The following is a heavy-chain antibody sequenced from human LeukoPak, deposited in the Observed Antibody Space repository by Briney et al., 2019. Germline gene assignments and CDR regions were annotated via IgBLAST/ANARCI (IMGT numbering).Heavy chain of an antibody. Sequence: GGSLRLSCAASGFSFISYSMNWVRQAPGKGLEWVSSISSSSDYIYHADSVKGRFTISRDNPKKSLYLQMNSLRAEDTAIYYCARESEIRFLEWSFVFDYWGQGTLVTVSS. CDR2: ISSSSDYI. CDR1: GFSFISYS. D-gene: IGHD3-3*01. CDR3: ARESEIRFLEWSFVFDY. V-gene: IGHV3-21*01. J-gene: IGHJ4*02.